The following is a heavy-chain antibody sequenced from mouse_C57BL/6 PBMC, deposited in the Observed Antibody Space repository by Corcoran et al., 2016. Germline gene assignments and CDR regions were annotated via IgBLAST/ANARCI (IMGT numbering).Heavy chain of an antibody. Sequence: EVQLQQSGPELVKPGASVKIPCKASGYTFTDYNMDWVKQSHGKSLEWIGDINPNNGGTIYNQKFKGKATLTVDKSSSTAYMELRSLTSEDTAVYYCARGNYGYDVYYYAMDYWGQGTSVTVSS. V-gene: IGHV1-18*01. D-gene: IGHD2-2*01. CDR2: INPNNGGT. J-gene: IGHJ4*01. CDR3: ARGNYGYDVYYYAMDY. CDR1: GYTFTDYN.